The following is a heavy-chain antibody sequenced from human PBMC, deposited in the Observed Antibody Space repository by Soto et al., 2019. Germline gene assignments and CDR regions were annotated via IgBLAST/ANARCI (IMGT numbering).Heavy chain of an antibody. CDR1: GFTFSNAW. D-gene: IGHD3-9*01. Sequence: GGSLRLSCAASGFTFSNAWMNWVRQAPGKGLEWVGRIKSKTDGGTTDYAAPVKGRFTISRDDSKNTLYLQMNSLKTEDTAVYYCTTGSLRYFDITKYYYYYYGMDVWGQGTTVTVSS. CDR2: IKSKTDGGTT. CDR3: TTGSLRYFDITKYYYYYYGMDV. J-gene: IGHJ6*02. V-gene: IGHV3-15*07.